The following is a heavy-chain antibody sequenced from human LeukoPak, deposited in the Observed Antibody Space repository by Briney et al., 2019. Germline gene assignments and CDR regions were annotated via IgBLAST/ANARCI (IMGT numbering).Heavy chain of an antibody. CDR2: ISSSGSTI. CDR3: ARQAGYYYYYGMDV. V-gene: IGHV3-48*03. Sequence: SGGSLRLSCAASGFTFSSYEMNCVRQAPGKGLEWVSYISSSGSTIYYADSVKGRFTISRDNAKNSLYLKMNSLRAEDTAVYYCARQAGYYYYYGMDVWGQGTTVTVSS. D-gene: IGHD6-13*01. CDR1: GFTFSSYE. J-gene: IGHJ6*02.